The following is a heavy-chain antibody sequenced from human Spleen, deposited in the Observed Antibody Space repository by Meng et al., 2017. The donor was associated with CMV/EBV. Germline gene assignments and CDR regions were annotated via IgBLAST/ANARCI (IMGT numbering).Heavy chain of an antibody. Sequence: CAVSGGSINSIHWWIWVRQSPEKGLEWIGEVSHSGTTNYNSSLKSRVSISVDKSTNHFSLNLNSVTAADTAMYFCARRSSSTWGIDYWGQGTLVTVSS. V-gene: IGHV4-4*01. CDR1: GGSINSIHW. J-gene: IGHJ4*02. CDR3: ARRSSSTWGIDY. CDR2: VSHSGTT. D-gene: IGHD6-13*01.